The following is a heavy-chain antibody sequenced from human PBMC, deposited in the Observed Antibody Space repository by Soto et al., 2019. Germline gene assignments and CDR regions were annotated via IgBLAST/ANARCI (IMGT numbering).Heavy chain of an antibody. J-gene: IGHJ4*02. Sequence: GGSLRLTCAASGFTFSSYAMSWVRQAPGKGLEWVSAISGSGGSTYYADSVKGRFTISRDNSKNTLYLQMNSLRAEDTAVYYCAKDFYDYVWGNYFDYWGQGALVTVYS. D-gene: IGHD3-16*01. V-gene: IGHV3-23*01. CDR3: AKDFYDYVWGNYFDY. CDR1: GFTFSSYA. CDR2: ISGSGGST.